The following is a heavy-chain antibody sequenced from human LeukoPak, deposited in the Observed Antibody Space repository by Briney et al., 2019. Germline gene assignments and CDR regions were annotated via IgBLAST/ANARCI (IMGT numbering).Heavy chain of an antibody. V-gene: IGHV5-51*01. D-gene: IGHD4-17*01. Sequence: GASLNISCKGSGYTFSSYWIGWVRPMPGKRLEWVGIIYPVDSDTRYSSSFQGHVTSSADKSNSTAYLQWSSLKASDTAMYYCARRPTLYGDYPYYFDYWGQGTLVTVSS. CDR2: IYPVDSDT. J-gene: IGHJ4*02. CDR1: GYTFSSYW. CDR3: ARRPTLYGDYPYYFDY.